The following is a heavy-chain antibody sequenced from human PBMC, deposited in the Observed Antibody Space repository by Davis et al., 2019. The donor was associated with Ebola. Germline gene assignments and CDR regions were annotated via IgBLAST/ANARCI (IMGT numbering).Heavy chain of an antibody. V-gene: IGHV3-74*01. J-gene: IGHJ6*02. Sequence: HTGGSLRLSCAASGFTFSSYWMHWVRQAPGKGLVWVSRINSDGSSTSYADSVKGRFTISRDNAKNTLYLQMNSLRAEDTAVYYCARGSCSGGSCYSSYYYYGMDVWGQGTTVTVSS. D-gene: IGHD2-15*01. CDR1: GFTFSSYW. CDR2: INSDGSST. CDR3: ARGSCSGGSCYSSYYYYGMDV.